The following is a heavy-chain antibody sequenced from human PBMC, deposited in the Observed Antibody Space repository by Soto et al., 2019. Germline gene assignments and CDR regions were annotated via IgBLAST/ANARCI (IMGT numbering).Heavy chain of an antibody. CDR1: GGTFSSYA. CDR3: ARDAGASYYDSSGYAGVDY. V-gene: IGHV1-69*01. D-gene: IGHD3-22*01. J-gene: IGHJ4*02. CDR2: IIPIFGTA. Sequence: QVQLVQSGAEVKKPGSSVKVSCKASGGTFSSYAISWVRQAPGQGLEWMGGIIPIFGTANYAQKFQGRVTITADESTSTAYMELSSLRSEDTAVYYCARDAGASYYDSSGYAGVDYWGQGTLVTVSS.